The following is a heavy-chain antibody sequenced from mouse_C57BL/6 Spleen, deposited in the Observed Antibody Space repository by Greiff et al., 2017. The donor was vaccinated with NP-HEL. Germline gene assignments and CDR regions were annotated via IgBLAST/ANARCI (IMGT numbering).Heavy chain of an antibody. Sequence: EVQLHQSGPELVKPGASVKIPCKASGYTFTDYNMDWVKQSHGKSLEWIGDINPNNGGTIYNQKFKGKATLTVDKSSSTAYMELRSLTSEDTAVYYCARGGDYGNYGNWYFDVWGTGTTVTVSS. V-gene: IGHV1-18*01. CDR2: INPNNGGT. CDR1: GYTFTDYN. CDR3: ARGGDYGNYGNWYFDV. J-gene: IGHJ1*03. D-gene: IGHD2-1*01.